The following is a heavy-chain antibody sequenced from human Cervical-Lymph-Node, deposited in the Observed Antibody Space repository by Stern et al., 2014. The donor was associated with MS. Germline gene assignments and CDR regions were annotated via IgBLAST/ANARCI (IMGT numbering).Heavy chain of an antibody. J-gene: IGHJ4*01. V-gene: IGHV3-23*04. Sequence: VQLVESGGGLVQPGGSLRLSCTSSRSTLSGYAMNWVRQAPGQGLDWVSAISSGGGNTYYADSVKGRFTISRDKSKNTVYMEMNSLRAEDTAVFYCARAAANYDGFYNYRIDDWGQGTPVIVSS. CDR2: ISSGGGNT. CDR3: ARAAANYDGFYNYRIDD. D-gene: IGHD4/OR15-4a*01. CDR1: RSTLSGYA.